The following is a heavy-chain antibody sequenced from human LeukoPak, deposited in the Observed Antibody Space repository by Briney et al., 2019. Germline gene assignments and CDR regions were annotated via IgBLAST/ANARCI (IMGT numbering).Heavy chain of an antibody. J-gene: IGHJ4*02. CDR3: ARLASYHDF. CDR1: GGSISGLE. Sequence: SESLSLTCTVSGGSISGLEWSWSRQTPEKGLEGMGHVHTSGGSTYYPSLKTRLTISIDTSRSQLSLKLTSVTAADTAVYFCARLASYHDFWGQGALVTVSS. D-gene: IGHD1-26*01. CDR2: VHTSGGS. V-gene: IGHV4-4*09.